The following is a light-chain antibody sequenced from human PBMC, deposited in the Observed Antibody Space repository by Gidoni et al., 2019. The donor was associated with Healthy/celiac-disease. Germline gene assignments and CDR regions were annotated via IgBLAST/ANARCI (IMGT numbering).Light chain of an antibody. Sequence: DIQMTPSPSSVSASVGDRVTITCRASQSISSYLSWYQQNPGKAPKLLIYAASSLQSGVPSRFSGSGSGTDFTLTISSLQPEDFATYYCQQSYSTPPTFGQGTRLEIK. V-gene: IGKV1-39*01. J-gene: IGKJ5*01. CDR2: AAS. CDR3: QQSYSTPPT. CDR1: QSISSY.